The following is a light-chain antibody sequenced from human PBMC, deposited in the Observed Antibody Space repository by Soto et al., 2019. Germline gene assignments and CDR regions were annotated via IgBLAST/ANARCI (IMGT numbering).Light chain of an antibody. J-gene: IGLJ1*01. CDR3: QSYDSSLSGRYV. CDR2: GDN. V-gene: IGLV1-40*01. Sequence: QSVLTQPPSVSGAPGQRGTISCTGSSSSIGAGYDVHWYQQLPGTAPKLLIYGDNNRPSGVPDRFSGSKSGTSASLAITGLQAEDEADYYCQSYDSSLSGRYVFGTGTKLTVL. CDR1: SSSIGAGYD.